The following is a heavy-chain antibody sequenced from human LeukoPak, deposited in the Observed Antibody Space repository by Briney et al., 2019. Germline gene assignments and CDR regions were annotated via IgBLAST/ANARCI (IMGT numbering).Heavy chain of an antibody. V-gene: IGHV3-21*01. J-gene: IGHJ4*02. CDR3: AREDYGDFPFDY. CDR2: ISRSSSYI. CDR1: GFTLSSYS. Sequence: GGSLRLSCAASGFTLSSYSMNWVRQAPGKGLEWVSSISRSSSYIYYADSVKGRFTISRDNAKNSLYLQMNSLRAEDTAVYYCAREDYGDFPFDYWGQGTLVTVSS. D-gene: IGHD4-17*01.